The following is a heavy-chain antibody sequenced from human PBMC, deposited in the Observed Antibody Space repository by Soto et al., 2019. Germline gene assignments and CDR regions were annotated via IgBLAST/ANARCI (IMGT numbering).Heavy chain of an antibody. Sequence: QVQLVQSGAEVKKPGSSVKVSCKASGGTFSNDIFSWVRQAPGQGLEWMGGTIPMFATAQYAQKLQGRVTITADESTSTVYMDLTSLRSDDTAVYYCARGLFGQQGLVGFDTWGQGTLVTVSS. CDR1: GGTFSNDI. CDR2: TIPMFATA. D-gene: IGHD6-19*01. V-gene: IGHV1-69*01. J-gene: IGHJ4*02. CDR3: ARGLFGQQGLVGFDT.